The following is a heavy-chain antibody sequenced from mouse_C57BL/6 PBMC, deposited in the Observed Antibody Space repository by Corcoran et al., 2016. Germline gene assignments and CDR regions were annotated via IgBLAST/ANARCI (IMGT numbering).Heavy chain of an antibody. CDR3: ARSFDYDAWFAY. CDR1: GYTFTDYY. CDR2: INPNNGGT. J-gene: IGHJ3*01. V-gene: IGHV1-26*01. Sequence: EVQLQQSGPELVKPGASVKISCKASGYTFTDYYMNWVKQSHGKSLEWIGDINPNNGGTSYNQKFKGKATLTVDKSSSTAYMALRSLTSEDSAVYYCARSFDYDAWFAYWGQGTLVTVSA. D-gene: IGHD2-4*01.